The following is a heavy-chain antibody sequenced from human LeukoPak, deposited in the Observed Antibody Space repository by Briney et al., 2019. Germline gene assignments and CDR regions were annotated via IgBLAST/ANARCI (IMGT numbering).Heavy chain of an antibody. CDR3: TRALLTISPFDY. J-gene: IGHJ4*02. V-gene: IGHV3-74*01. Sequence: GGSLRLSCAASGFTFSTYWMHWVRQAPGKGLVWVSRIKSDGSSADYADSVKGRFTISRDNAKNTLYLQMNSLRAEDTAVYYCTRALLTISPFDYWGQGTLVSVSS. CDR1: GFTFSTYW. CDR2: IKSDGSSA. D-gene: IGHD3-10*01.